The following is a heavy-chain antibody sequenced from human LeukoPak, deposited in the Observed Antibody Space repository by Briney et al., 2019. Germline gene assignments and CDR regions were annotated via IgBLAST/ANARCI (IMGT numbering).Heavy chain of an antibody. CDR1: GFTFSNYA. V-gene: IGHV3-23*01. Sequence: GGSLRLSCAASGFTFSNYAMNWVRQAPGKGLHWVSVINESGGTAYYADSVKGRFTISRDNSKNTLFLQMSSLRAEDTAVYYCAKVFSPLRVPLLRGVTLGPDYWGQGTLVSVSS. D-gene: IGHD3-10*01. J-gene: IGHJ4*02. CDR2: INESGGTA. CDR3: AKVFSPLRVPLLRGVTLGPDY.